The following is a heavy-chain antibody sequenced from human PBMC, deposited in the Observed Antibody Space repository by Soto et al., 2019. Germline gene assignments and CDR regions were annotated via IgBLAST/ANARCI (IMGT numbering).Heavy chain of an antibody. CDR1: GYSFTSYW. D-gene: IGHD5-12*01. J-gene: IGHJ4*02. Sequence: GESLKISCKGSGYSFTSYWIGWVRQMPGKGLEWKGIIYPGDSDTRYSPSFQGQVTISADKSISTAYLQWSSLKASDTAMYYCARLKRDGYNYSPLYYWGRGTLVTVSS. CDR2: IYPGDSDT. V-gene: IGHV5-51*01. CDR3: ARLKRDGYNYSPLYY.